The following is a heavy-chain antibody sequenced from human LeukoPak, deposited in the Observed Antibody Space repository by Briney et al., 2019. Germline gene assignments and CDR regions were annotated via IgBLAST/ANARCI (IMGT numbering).Heavy chain of an antibody. D-gene: IGHD5-12*01. V-gene: IGHV2-70*11. CDR2: IDWDDDK. CDR1: GGSISSYYW. J-gene: IGHJ4*02. CDR3: ARKSPYRDFDY. Sequence: TLSLTCTVSGGSISSYYWSWIRQPPGKALEWLARIDWDDDKYYSTSLKTRLTISKDTSKNQVVLTMTNMAPVDTATYYCARKSPYRDFDYWGQGTLVTVSS.